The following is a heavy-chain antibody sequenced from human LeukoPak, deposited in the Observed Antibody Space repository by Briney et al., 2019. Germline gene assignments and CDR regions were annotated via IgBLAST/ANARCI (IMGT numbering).Heavy chain of an antibody. CDR1: GGSFSGYY. Sequence: SETLSLTCAVYGGSFSGYYWSWIRQPPGKGLEWIGEINHSGSTNYNPSLKSRVTISVDTSKNQFSLKLSSVTAADTAVYYCARGPRGKYYHDSSGYYWGQGTLVTVSS. D-gene: IGHD3-22*01. V-gene: IGHV4-34*01. CDR2: INHSGST. CDR3: ARGPRGKYYHDSSGYY. J-gene: IGHJ4*02.